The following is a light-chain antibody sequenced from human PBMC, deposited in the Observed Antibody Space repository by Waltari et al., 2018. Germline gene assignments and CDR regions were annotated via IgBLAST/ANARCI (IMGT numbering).Light chain of an antibody. V-gene: IGKV1-39*01. J-gene: IGKJ3*01. Sequence: DIQMTQSPSSLSASVGDRVTITCRASQTISRYLNWYQQKPWKAPKLLIYTSSRLQSGVPSRFSGIGSGTDFTLTISSLQPEDFATYFCQQSSRTPFTFGPGTKVEI. CDR3: QQSSRTPFT. CDR1: QTISRY. CDR2: TSS.